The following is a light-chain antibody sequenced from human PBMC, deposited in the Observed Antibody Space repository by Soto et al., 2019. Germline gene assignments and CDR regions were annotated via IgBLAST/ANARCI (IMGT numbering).Light chain of an antibody. CDR3: NSYTTSSTLV. J-gene: IGLJ3*02. CDR2: NVS. V-gene: IGLV2-14*03. Sequence: QSALTQPASVSGSPGQSITISCTGSSSDVGGYNYVSWYQHHPGKAPKLLIYNVSDRPSGVSNRFSGSKSGNTASLTISGLQAEDEADYYCNSYTTSSTLVFGGGIKLTVL. CDR1: SSDVGGYNY.